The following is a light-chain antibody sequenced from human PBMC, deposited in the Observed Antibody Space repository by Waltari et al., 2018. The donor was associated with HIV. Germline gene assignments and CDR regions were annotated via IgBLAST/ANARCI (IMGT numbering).Light chain of an antibody. V-gene: IGLV1-40*01. CDR3: QSYDSSLSSWI. Sequence: QSVLTQPPSLSGAPGQRVTISCTGSTSNLGAPFDVHCYHPFPGKAPKLLIHGNTLRPSGVPDRFSASTSGSSASLAITGLHLEDEATYYCQSYDSSLSSWIFGGGTKLTVL. CDR1: TSNLGAPFD. CDR2: GNT. J-gene: IGLJ2*01.